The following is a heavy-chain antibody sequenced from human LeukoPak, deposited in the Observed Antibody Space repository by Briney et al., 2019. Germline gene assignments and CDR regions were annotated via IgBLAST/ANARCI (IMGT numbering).Heavy chain of an antibody. CDR2: ISSNGGST. Sequence: GGSLGLPCAASGFTFSSYAMHWVRQAPGKGLEYVSAISSNGGSTYYANSVKGRFTISRDNSKNTLYLQMGSLRAEDMAVYYCARVGSGSYYYWGRGTLVTVSS. CDR3: ARVGSGSYYY. V-gene: IGHV3-64*01. D-gene: IGHD3-10*01. CDR1: GFTFSSYA. J-gene: IGHJ4*02.